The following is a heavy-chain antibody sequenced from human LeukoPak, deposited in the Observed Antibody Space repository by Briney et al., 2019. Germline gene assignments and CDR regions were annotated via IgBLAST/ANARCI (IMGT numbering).Heavy chain of an antibody. D-gene: IGHD6-19*01. V-gene: IGHV3-20*04. CDR3: TKEAGSGWYTGSVY. J-gene: IGHJ4*02. Sequence: GGSLRLSCAAAGSIFDDYGMSWVRQAPGKGLEWVSGINWNGGSTGYADSVKGLFTMSRDNAKNSVYLQMNSLRAEDTALYYCTKEAGSGWYTGSVYWGQGTLVTVSS. CDR2: INWNGGST. CDR1: GSIFDDYG.